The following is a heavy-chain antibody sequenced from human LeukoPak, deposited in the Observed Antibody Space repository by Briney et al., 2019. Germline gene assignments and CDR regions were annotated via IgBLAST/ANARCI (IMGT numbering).Heavy chain of an antibody. Sequence: GGSLRLSCIASGFTFNKYSMNWVRRAPGKGLEWLSFISGEDTTTHYADSVKGRFTISRDNAKQSLYLQMNSLRAEDTAVFYCARANYAYVWGTYRYTHIDYWGQGTLVTVSS. CDR1: GFTFNKYS. J-gene: IGHJ4*02. V-gene: IGHV3-48*01. CDR2: ISGEDTTT. CDR3: ARANYAYVWGTYRYTHIDY. D-gene: IGHD3-16*02.